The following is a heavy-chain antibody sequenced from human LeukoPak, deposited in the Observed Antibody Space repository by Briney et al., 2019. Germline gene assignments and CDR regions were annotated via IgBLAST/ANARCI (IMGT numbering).Heavy chain of an antibody. D-gene: IGHD3-3*01. J-gene: IGHJ6*03. Sequence: GGALRLSCAVSGFTFRSYWRYWVRQAPGKGLMWFSLINIDGSITSYADSVKGRFTISRDNAKNTLYLQMNSLRAEDTAVYYCANGAPSRLRFLEWLSYYMDVWGRGTTVTVSS. CDR3: ANGAPSRLRFLEWLSYYMDV. CDR2: INIDGSIT. CDR1: GFTFRSYW. V-gene: IGHV3-74*01.